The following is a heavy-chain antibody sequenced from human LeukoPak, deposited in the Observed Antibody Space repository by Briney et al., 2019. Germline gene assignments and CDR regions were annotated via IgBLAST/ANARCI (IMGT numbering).Heavy chain of an antibody. Sequence: ESLKISCRGSGYSFTTYWNGWVRQIPGKGLEWIWIMYPGDSDTRYSPSFQGQVTMSADKSINTAYLQWSSLKASDTAMYYCARRQGCSSTSCPPDSWGQGTLVTVSS. CDR2: MYPGDSDT. J-gene: IGHJ4*02. CDR1: GYSFTTYW. D-gene: IGHD2-2*01. CDR3: ARRQGCSSTSCPPDS. V-gene: IGHV5-51*01.